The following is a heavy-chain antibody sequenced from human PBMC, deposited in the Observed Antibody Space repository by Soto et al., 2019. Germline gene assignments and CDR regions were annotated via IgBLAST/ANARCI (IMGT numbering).Heavy chain of an antibody. CDR3: ARDWGYKRLHAFDI. CDR1: GGAVSIGSYY. Sequence: PSETLSLTCTGSGGAVSIGSYYWSWIRQPPGKGLEWIGYIYYSGSTNYNPSLKSRVTISVDTSKNQFSLKLSSVTAADTAVYYCARDWGYKRLHAFDIWGQGTIFTVSS. D-gene: IGHD6-25*01. V-gene: IGHV4-61*01. J-gene: IGHJ3*02. CDR2: IYYSGST.